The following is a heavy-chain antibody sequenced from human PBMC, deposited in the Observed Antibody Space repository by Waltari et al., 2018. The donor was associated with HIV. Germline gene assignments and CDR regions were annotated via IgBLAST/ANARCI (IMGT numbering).Heavy chain of an antibody. D-gene: IGHD1-1*01. CDR3: TTSAIGNIFDN. CDR2: IQNTPSSYTT. Sequence: EVQLVESGGGLVQPGGSLRLSCAASGLAFSDYHMDWVRQAPGKVLAWVGRIQNTPSSYTTEYAGAVKGRFSISRDDSRNSLYLQMNSLKTEDTAVYYCTTSAIGNIFDNWGQGTLVTVSS. J-gene: IGHJ4*02. CDR1: GLAFSDYH. V-gene: IGHV3-72*01.